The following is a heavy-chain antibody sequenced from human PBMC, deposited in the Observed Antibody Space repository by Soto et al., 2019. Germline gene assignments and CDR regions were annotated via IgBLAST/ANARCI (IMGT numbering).Heavy chain of an antibody. D-gene: IGHD7-27*01. CDR1: GGSISSGDYY. V-gene: IGHV4-61*08. CDR3: ARRWGRTFDY. J-gene: IGHJ4*02. CDR2: IYYSGST. Sequence: PSETLSLTCTVSGGSISSGDYYWSWIRQPPGKGLEWIGYIYYSGSTNYNPSLKSRVTISVDTSKNQFSLKLSSVTAADTAVYYCARRWGRTFDYWGQGTLVTVPQ.